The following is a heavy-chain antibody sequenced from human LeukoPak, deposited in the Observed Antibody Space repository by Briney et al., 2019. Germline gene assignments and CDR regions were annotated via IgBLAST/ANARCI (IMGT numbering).Heavy chain of an antibody. CDR2: INPNSGGT. D-gene: IGHD1-26*01. CDR1: GYTFSDYA. J-gene: IGHJ3*02. CDR3: ARDMGATMSWNAFDI. Sequence: ASVKVSCKASGYTFSDYAITWVRQAPGQGLEWMGWINPNSGGTNYAQKFQGRVTMTRDTSISTAYMELSRLRSDDTAVYYCARDMGATMSWNAFDIWGQGTMVTVSS. V-gene: IGHV1-2*02.